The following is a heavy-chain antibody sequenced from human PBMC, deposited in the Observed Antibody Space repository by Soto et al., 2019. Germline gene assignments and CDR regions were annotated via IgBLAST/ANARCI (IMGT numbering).Heavy chain of an antibody. Sequence: GESLKISCKGSGYSFTSYWINWVRQMPGKGLEWMGRIDPSDSYTNYSPSFQGHVTISADKSISTAYLQWSSLKASDTAMYYCAREPKRSTGYSSDTTFDYWGQRTLVTVSS. J-gene: IGHJ4*02. CDR3: AREPKRSTGYSSDTTFDY. V-gene: IGHV5-10-1*01. CDR1: GYSFTSYW. D-gene: IGHD6-25*01. CDR2: IDPSDSYT.